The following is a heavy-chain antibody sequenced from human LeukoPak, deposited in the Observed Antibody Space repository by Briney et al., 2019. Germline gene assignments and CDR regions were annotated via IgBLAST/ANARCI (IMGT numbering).Heavy chain of an antibody. D-gene: IGHD3-22*01. CDR3: TTGYHYYDSSGPWG. CDR2: ISYDGSNK. Sequence: GGSLRLSCAASGFTVSSNYMSWVRQAPGKGLEWVAVISYDGSNKYYADSVKGRFTISRDNSKNTLYLQMNSLRAEDTAVYYCTTGYHYYDSSGPWGWGQGTLVTVSS. V-gene: IGHV3-30-3*01. J-gene: IGHJ4*02. CDR1: GFTVSSNY.